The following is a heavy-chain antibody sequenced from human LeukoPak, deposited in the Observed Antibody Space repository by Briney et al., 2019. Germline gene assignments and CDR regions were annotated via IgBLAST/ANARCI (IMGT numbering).Heavy chain of an antibody. Sequence: GGSLRLSCAASGFTFSVCTKSWVRQAPGKGLEWVSAISGSGGSTYYADSVKGRFTISRDNSKNTLYLQMNSLRAEDTAVYYCAKASAMIVVVSKYFDYWGQGTLVTVSS. D-gene: IGHD3-22*01. CDR1: GFTFSVCT. CDR3: AKASAMIVVVSKYFDY. J-gene: IGHJ4*02. CDR2: ISGSGGST. V-gene: IGHV3-23*01.